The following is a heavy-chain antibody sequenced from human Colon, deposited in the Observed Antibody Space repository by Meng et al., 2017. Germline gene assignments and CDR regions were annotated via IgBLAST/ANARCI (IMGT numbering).Heavy chain of an antibody. V-gene: IGHV4-61*02. Sequence: AQLQGAGPGLVKPSQTLSLTCNVSGGSVTSGGFHWSWIRQPAGKGLEWIGRIYTSGDTTYTPSLKSRVTISMDTSKNQFSLKLTSAIAADTAVYYCARGYYGRADLWGRRILVTVSS. CDR1: GGSVTSGGFH. CDR3: ARGYYGRADL. CDR2: IYTSGDT. J-gene: IGHJ5*02. D-gene: IGHD3-10*01.